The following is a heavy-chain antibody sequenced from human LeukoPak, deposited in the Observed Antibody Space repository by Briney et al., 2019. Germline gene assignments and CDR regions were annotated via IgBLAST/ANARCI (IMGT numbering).Heavy chain of an antibody. Sequence: SETLSLTCTVSGDSVSSSNYYWAWIRQPPGKGLEWIGNIYYSGSTYYNPSLKSRLTISVDTSKNQFSLKLTSVTAADTAVYYCARLNKPGWFDPWGQGTLVTVSS. J-gene: IGHJ5*02. CDR2: IYYSGST. CDR1: GDSVSSSNYY. D-gene: IGHD1-14*01. V-gene: IGHV4-39*01. CDR3: ARLNKPGWFDP.